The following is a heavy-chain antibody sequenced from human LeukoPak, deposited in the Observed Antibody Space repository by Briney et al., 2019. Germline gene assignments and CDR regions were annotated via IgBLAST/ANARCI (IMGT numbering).Heavy chain of an antibody. Sequence: GGSLRLSCAASGFTFTNYWMSWVRQAPGKGLELVANIKQDRSEKYYVDSVKGRFTISRDSSENTLYLQMNSLRAGDAAVYYCAKAPVTTCSGAYCYPFDYWSQGTLVTVSS. CDR1: GFTFTNYW. J-gene: IGHJ4*02. CDR2: IKQDRSEK. CDR3: AKAPVTTCSGAYCYPFDY. V-gene: IGHV3-7*03. D-gene: IGHD2-15*01.